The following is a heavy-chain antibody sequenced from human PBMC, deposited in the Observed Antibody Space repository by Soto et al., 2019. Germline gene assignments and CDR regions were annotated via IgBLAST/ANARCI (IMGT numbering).Heavy chain of an antibody. CDR2: ISYDGSNK. CDR3: ARADSSGWSYPLGY. J-gene: IGHJ4*02. CDR1: GFTFSSYT. D-gene: IGHD6-19*01. Sequence: PGGSLRLSCAASGFTFSSYTMHWVRQAPGKGLEWVAVISYDGSNKYYADSVKGRFTISRDNSKNTLYLQMNSLRAEDTAVYYCARADSSGWSYPLGYWGQGTPATVSS. V-gene: IGHV3-30-3*01.